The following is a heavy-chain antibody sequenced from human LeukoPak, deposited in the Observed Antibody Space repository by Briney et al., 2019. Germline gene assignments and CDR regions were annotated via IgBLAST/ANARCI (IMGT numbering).Heavy chain of an antibody. D-gene: IGHD3-3*01. CDR2: INPSGGST. CDR3: ARDGVESIDY. Sequence: ASVKVSCKASGYTFTSYYMHWVRQAPGQGLEWMGVINPSGGSTSYAQKFQGRVTMTRDTYTSTGYMELSSLRSEDTAVYYCARDGVESIDYWGQGTLGTVSS. V-gene: IGHV1-46*01. CDR1: GYTFTSYY. J-gene: IGHJ4*02.